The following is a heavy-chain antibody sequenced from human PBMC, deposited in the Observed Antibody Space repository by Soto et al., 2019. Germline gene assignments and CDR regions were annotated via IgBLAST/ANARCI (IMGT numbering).Heavy chain of an antibody. J-gene: IGHJ4*02. CDR1: GGSISSYY. D-gene: IGHD3-16*01. V-gene: IGHV4-59*08. CDR3: ARRYGGAIDY. Sequence: PSETLSLTCTVSGGSISSYYWSWIRQPPGKGLEWIGYIYYSGSTNYNPSLKSRVTISVDTSKNQFSLKLSSVTAADTAVYYCARRYGGAIDYWGQGPWSPSPQ. CDR2: IYYSGST.